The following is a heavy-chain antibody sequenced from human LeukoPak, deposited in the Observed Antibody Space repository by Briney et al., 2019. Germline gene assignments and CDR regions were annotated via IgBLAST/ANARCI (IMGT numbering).Heavy chain of an antibody. CDR3: ARGSSFGELSH. D-gene: IGHD3-10*01. Sequence: GGSLRLSCAASGFTFSSYEMYWVRQAPGKGLEWVSYISSSGSNIYYADSVKGRFTISRDNAKNSLYLQMNSLRAEDTAVYYCARGSSFGELSHWGQGTLVTVSS. CDR2: ISSSGSNI. J-gene: IGHJ4*02. CDR1: GFTFSSYE. V-gene: IGHV3-48*03.